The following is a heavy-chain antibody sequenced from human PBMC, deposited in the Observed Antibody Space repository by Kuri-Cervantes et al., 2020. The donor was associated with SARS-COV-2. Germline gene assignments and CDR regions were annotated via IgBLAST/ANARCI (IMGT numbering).Heavy chain of an antibody. J-gene: IGHJ3*02. D-gene: IGHD1-26*01. CDR1: GFTFSSYD. V-gene: IGHV3-13*01. Sequence: GESLKISCAASGFTFSSYDMHWVRQATGKGLEWVSAIGTAGDTYYPGSVKGRFTISRDNSKNTLYLQMNSLRAEDTALYYCALRVGDTAAAFDMWGQGTMVTVSS. CDR3: ALRVGDTAAAFDM. CDR2: IGTAGDT.